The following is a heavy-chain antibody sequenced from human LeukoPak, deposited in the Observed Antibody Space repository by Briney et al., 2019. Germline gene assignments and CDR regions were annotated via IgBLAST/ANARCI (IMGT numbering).Heavy chain of an antibody. D-gene: IGHD6-13*01. CDR1: GFTFSSYS. Sequence: GGSLRLSCAASGFTFSSYSMNWVRQAPGKGLEWVSSISSSSSYIYYADSVKGRFTISRDNAKNSLYLQMNSLRAEDTAVYYCARAAAGYSRGAEYFQHWGQGTLVTVSS. V-gene: IGHV3-21*01. CDR3: ARAAAGYSRGAEYFQH. CDR2: ISSSSSYI. J-gene: IGHJ1*01.